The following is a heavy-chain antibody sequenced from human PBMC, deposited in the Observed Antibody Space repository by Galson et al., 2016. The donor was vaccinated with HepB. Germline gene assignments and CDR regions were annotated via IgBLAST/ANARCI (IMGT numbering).Heavy chain of an antibody. CDR3: SHGSGWGFDP. CDR1: GFSFTTSGLR. V-gene: IGHV2-5*01. J-gene: IGHJ5*02. Sequence: PALVTPTQTLTLTCSFSGFSFTTSGLRVGWIRQPPGKALEWLALIYSNDDKSYSPSLKNRLTITKDTSKNQVVLTLANVDPVDTGTYFCSHGSGWGFDPWGQGTLVTVSP. CDR2: IYSNDDK. D-gene: IGHD1-14*01.